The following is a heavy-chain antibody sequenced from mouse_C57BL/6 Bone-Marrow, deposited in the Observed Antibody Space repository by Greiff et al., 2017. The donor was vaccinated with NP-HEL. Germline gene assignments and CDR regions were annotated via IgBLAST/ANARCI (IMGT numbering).Heavy chain of an antibody. CDR2: MDAENGAP. CDR3: TSHYGSYETDWLAY. CDR1: GFNITDDY. V-gene: IGHV14-4*01. J-gene: IGHJ3*01. D-gene: IGHD2-1*01. Sequence: EVPRQESGAELVRPGASVKLSCTASGFNITDDYMHWVKQRPEQGLEWIGWMDAENGAPEYASKFPGKATITADTSSNTAYLQLSSLTTRDTAVYYCTSHYGSYETDWLAYWGQGTLVTVSA.